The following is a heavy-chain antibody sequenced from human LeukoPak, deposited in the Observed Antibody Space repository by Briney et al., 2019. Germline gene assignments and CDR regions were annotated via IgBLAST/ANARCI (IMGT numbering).Heavy chain of an antibody. Sequence: QPGGSLRLSCAASGFTFSSYGMHWVRQAPGKGLEWVAFIRYDGSNKYYADSVKGRFTISRDNSKNTLYLQMNSLRAEDTAVYYCAKDELEVAATIDYWGQGTLVTVSS. CDR1: GFTFSSYG. CDR3: AKDELEVAATIDY. CDR2: IRYDGSNK. V-gene: IGHV3-30*02. D-gene: IGHD2-15*01. J-gene: IGHJ4*02.